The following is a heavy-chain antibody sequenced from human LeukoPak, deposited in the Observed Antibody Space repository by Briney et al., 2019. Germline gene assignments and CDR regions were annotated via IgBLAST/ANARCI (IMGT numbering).Heavy chain of an antibody. CDR1: GGSISSGVYS. D-gene: IGHD6-6*01. J-gene: IGHJ4*02. CDR3: AQGIAARPFDY. Sequence: PSQTLSLTCAVSGGSISSGVYSWSRIRQPPGKGLEWIGYIYHSGTTYYNPSLKSRVTISVDRSKNQFSLKLSSVTAADTAVYYCAQGIAARPFDYWGQGTLVTVSS. V-gene: IGHV4-30-2*01. CDR2: IYHSGTT.